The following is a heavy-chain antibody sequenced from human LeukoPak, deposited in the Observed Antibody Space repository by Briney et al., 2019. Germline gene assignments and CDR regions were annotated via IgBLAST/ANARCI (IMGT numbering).Heavy chain of an antibody. CDR1: GFTFSSYG. CDR3: AKGVDYLYYFDY. Sequence: GSLRLSCAASGFTFSSYGMHWVRQAPGKGLEWVAVISYDGSNKYYADSVKGRFTISRDNSKNTLYLQMNSLRAEDTAVYYCAKGVDYLYYFDYWGQGTLVTASS. V-gene: IGHV3-30*18. J-gene: IGHJ4*02. CDR2: ISYDGSNK. D-gene: IGHD4-11*01.